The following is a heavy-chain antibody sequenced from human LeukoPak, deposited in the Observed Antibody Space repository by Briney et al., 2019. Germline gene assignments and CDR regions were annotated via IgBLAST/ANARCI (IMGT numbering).Heavy chain of an antibody. CDR3: ATGGGYYGSGSYYPPPEYFQH. V-gene: IGHV3-23*01. J-gene: IGHJ1*01. Sequence: PGGSLRLSCAASGFTFSSYGMSWVRQAPGKGLEWVSAISGSGGSTYYADSVKGRFTISRDNSKNTLYLQMNSLRAEDTAVYYCATGGGYYGSGSYYPPPEYFQHWGQGTLVTVSS. D-gene: IGHD3-10*01. CDR2: ISGSGGST. CDR1: GFTFSSYG.